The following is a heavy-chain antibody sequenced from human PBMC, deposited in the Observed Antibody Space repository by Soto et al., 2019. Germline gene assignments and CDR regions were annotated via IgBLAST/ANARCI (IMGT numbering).Heavy chain of an antibody. D-gene: IGHD1-26*01. Sequence: QVQLVQSGGEVKKPGSSVRVSCRTSGGTFTNYGFSWVRQAPGQGLEWMGGIIPMYGIANYGQIFQGRLTITADESTNTAYMDLSSLKSEESSVYYCGGEVGATGFHLWGQGTQVTVSS. CDR1: GGTFTNYG. V-gene: IGHV1-69*12. CDR3: GGEVGATGFHL. CDR2: IIPMYGIA. J-gene: IGHJ5*02.